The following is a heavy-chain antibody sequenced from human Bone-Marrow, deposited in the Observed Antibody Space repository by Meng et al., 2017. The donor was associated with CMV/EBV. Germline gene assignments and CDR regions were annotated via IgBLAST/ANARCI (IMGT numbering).Heavy chain of an antibody. Sequence: ASVKVSCKASGYTFTGYYMHWVRQAPGQGLEWMGWINPNSGGTNYAQKFQGRVTMTRDTSISTAYMELSRLRSDDTAVYYCARVVVPAAIMWFDPWGQGTLVTVSS. CDR3: ARVVVPAAIMWFDP. CDR2: INPNSGGT. CDR1: GYTFTGYY. D-gene: IGHD2-2*02. J-gene: IGHJ5*02. V-gene: IGHV1-2*02.